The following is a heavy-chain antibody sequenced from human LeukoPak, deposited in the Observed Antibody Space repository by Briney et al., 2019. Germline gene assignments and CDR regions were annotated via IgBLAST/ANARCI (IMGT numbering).Heavy chain of an antibody. CDR2: IIAYNGNT. J-gene: IGHJ5*02. Sequence: ASVKVSCTASGYTFTSYGISWVRQAPGQGLEWMGWIIAYNGNTNYAQKLQGRVTVTTDTSTSTAYMELRSLSSDDTAVSYCARRLSSASCPGTHNWFDPWGQGTLVTVSS. D-gene: IGHD3-22*01. CDR3: ARRLSSASCPGTHNWFDP. V-gene: IGHV1-18*01. CDR1: GYTFTSYG.